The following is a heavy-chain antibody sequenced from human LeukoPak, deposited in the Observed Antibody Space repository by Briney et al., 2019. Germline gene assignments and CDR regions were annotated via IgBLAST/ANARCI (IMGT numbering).Heavy chain of an antibody. CDR2: INPNSGGT. D-gene: IGHD4-23*01. Sequence: ASVKVSCKASGGTFSSYAISWVRQAPGQGLEWMGWINPNSGGTNYAQKFQGRVTMTRDTSISTAYMELSRLRSDDTAVYYCARDLRWLDVGNFDYWGQGTLATVSS. CDR3: ARDLRWLDVGNFDY. CDR1: GGTFSSYA. J-gene: IGHJ4*02. V-gene: IGHV1-2*02.